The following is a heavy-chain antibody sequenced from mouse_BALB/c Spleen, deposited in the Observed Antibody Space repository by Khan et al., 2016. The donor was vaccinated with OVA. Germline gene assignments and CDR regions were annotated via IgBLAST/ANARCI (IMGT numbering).Heavy chain of an antibody. CDR2: IYPSTDYT. Sequence: QVQLKQSGAELAKPGASVKMSCKASGYTFTSYRMHWVKQRPGQGLEWIGYIYPSTDYTEYTQKFKDKATLTADKSSSTAYMQLTSLTSEASAVFNGENHGSSSAWFNYWGQGTMVTVSA. CDR1: GYTFTSYR. D-gene: IGHD1-1*01. J-gene: IGHJ3*01. CDR3: ENHGSSSAWFNY. V-gene: IGHV1-4*01.